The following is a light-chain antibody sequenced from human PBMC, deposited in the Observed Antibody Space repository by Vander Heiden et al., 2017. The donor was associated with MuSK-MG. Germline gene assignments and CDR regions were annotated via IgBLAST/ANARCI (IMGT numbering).Light chain of an antibody. V-gene: IGKV3-20*01. Sequence: EIGLTQSPATLSLSAGERATLSCRASQNVVSSNYLAWYQQRPGQAPRLLIYGASSRATGIPDRFSGSGSGTDFTITISRLEPEDFAVYYCQQYGSSPLYTFGQGTKVEIK. CDR3: QQYGSSPLYT. J-gene: IGKJ2*01. CDR2: GAS. CDR1: QNVVSSNY.